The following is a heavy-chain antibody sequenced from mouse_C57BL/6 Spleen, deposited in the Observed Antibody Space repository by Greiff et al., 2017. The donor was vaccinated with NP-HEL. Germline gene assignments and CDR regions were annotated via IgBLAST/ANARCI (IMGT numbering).Heavy chain of an antibody. CDR1: GFSLTSYG. CDR3: ARNNDYGWFAY. CDR2: IWSGGST. D-gene: IGHD2-4*01. Sequence: QVQLQQSGPGLVQPSQSLSITCTVSGFSLTSYGVHWVRQSPGKGLEWLGVIWSGGSTDYNAAFISRLSISKDNSKSQVFFKMNSLQADDTAIYYCARNNDYGWFAYWGQGTLVTVSA. J-gene: IGHJ3*01. V-gene: IGHV2-2*01.